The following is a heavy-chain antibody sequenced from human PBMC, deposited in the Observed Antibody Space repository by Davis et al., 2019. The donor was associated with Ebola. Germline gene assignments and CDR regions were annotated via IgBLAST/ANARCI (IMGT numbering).Heavy chain of an antibody. D-gene: IGHD3-9*01. CDR3: ARTVVLRYFDWLLTPDAFDI. CDR2: IYYSGST. J-gene: IGHJ3*02. Sequence: PSETLSLTCAVSGGSISSYYWSWIRQPPGKGLEWIGYIYYSGSTNYNPSLKSRVNISVDTSKNQFSLKLSSVTAADTAVYYCARTVVLRYFDWLLTPDAFDIWGQGTMVTVSS. CDR1: GGSISSYY. V-gene: IGHV4-59*01.